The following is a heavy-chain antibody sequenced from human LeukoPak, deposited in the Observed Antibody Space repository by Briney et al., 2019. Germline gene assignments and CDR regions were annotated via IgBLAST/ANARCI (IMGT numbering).Heavy chain of an antibody. D-gene: IGHD6-19*01. V-gene: IGHV1-69*05. J-gene: IGHJ5*02. CDR1: GGTFSSCA. CDR2: IIPIFGTA. Sequence: SVKVSCKASGGTFSSCAISWVRQAAGQGLEWMGGIIPIFGTANYAQKFQGRVTITTDESTSTAYMELSSLRSEDTAVYYCARTAVRGGLGYNWFDPWGQGTLVTVSS. CDR3: ARTAVRGGLGYNWFDP.